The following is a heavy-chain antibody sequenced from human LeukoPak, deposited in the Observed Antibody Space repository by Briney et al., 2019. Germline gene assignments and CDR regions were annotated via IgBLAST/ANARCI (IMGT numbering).Heavy chain of an antibody. V-gene: IGHV4-38-2*02. CDR2: ISQSGST. CDR3: ASTHSSSWYSPLYNWFDP. Sequence: PSETLSLTCTVSDYSIGSGYYWGWIRPPPGKGLEWIGSISQSGSTYYNPSLKSRVTISVDMSKNRLFLKLSSVTAADTAVYYCASTHSSSWYSPLYNWFDPWGQGTLVTVSS. D-gene: IGHD6-13*01. J-gene: IGHJ5*02. CDR1: DYSIGSGYY.